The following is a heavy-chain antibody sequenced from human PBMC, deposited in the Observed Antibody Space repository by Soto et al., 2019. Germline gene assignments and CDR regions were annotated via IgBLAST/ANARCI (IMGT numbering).Heavy chain of an antibody. CDR1: GFTFSSYA. V-gene: IGHV3-30-3*01. CDR2: ISYDGSNK. CDR3: ARDPLTLYGSGRPDY. J-gene: IGHJ4*02. D-gene: IGHD3-10*01. Sequence: PGGSLRLSCAASGFTFSSYAMHWVRQAPGKGLEWVAVISYDGSNKYYADSVKGRFTISRDNSKNTLYLQMNSLRAEDTAVYYCARDPLTLYGSGRPDYWGQGTLVTVSS.